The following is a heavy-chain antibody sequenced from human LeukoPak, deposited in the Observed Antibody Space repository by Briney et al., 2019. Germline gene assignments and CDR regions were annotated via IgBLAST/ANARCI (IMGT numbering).Heavy chain of an antibody. CDR1: GGSIRSNNW. CDR2: INHSGGT. J-gene: IGHJ4*02. V-gene: IGHV4-4*02. CDR3: ARWAYYDILTGYSPPGDF. Sequence: SETLALTCAVSGGSIRSNNWWGWVRQPPGKGLEWIGEINHSGGTDYNPSLKGRVTISIDTSKSQFSLKLSSVTAADTAVYYCARWAYYDILTGYSPPGDFWGQGTLVTVSS. D-gene: IGHD3-9*01.